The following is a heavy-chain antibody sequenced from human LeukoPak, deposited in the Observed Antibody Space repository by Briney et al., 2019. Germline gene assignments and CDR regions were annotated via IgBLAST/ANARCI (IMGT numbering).Heavy chain of an antibody. CDR3: ARSEYSYGADAFDI. CDR2: IYYSGST. J-gene: IGHJ3*02. Sequence: SETLSLTCAVYGGSFSGYYWSWIRQPPGKGLEWIGYIYYSGSTNYSPPLKSRVTISVDTSKNQFSLKLSSVTAADTAVYYCARSEYSYGADAFDIWGQGTMVTVSS. V-gene: IGHV4-59*01. D-gene: IGHD5-18*01. CDR1: GGSFSGYY.